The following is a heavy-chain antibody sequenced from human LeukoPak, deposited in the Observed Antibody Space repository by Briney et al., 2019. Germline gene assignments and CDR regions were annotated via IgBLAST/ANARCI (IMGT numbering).Heavy chain of an antibody. D-gene: IGHD1-1*01. CDR1: GFTFSNFW. V-gene: IGHV3-7*04. Sequence: PGGSLRLSCATSGFTFSNFWMSWVRQAPGRGLEWVANIHPEGNEKYHVESVKGRFTISRDNARNLLFLQMNGLRVEDTAVYYCARGDDFSGDHWGQGTLVTDSS. J-gene: IGHJ4*02. CDR3: ARGDDFSGDH. CDR2: IHPEGNEK.